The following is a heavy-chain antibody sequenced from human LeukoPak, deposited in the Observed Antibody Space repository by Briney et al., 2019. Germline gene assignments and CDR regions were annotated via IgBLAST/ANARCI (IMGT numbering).Heavy chain of an antibody. Sequence: PSETLSLTCTVSGGSISSGSYYWRWIRQPAGKGLEWIGRIYTSGSTNYNPSLKSRVTISVDTSKNQFSLNLSSVTAADTAVYYCASTYSGSFYGAFDIWGRGTMVTVSS. CDR1: GGSISSGSYY. J-gene: IGHJ3*02. D-gene: IGHD1-26*01. CDR2: IYTSGST. V-gene: IGHV4-61*02. CDR3: ASTYSGSFYGAFDI.